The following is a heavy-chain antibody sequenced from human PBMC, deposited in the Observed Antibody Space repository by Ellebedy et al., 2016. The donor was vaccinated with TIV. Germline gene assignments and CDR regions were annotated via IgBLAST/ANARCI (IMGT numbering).Heavy chain of an antibody. Sequence: GESLKISCAASGFTFSDYYMSWIRQAPGKGLEWLSYISNGGSTIYYADSVKGRFTISRDNAKNSLYLQMNSLRAEDTAVYYCARLASTWLVPGYWGQGTLVTVSS. J-gene: IGHJ4*02. D-gene: IGHD6-19*01. CDR1: GFTFSDYY. CDR3: ARLASTWLVPGY. V-gene: IGHV3-11*01. CDR2: ISNGGSTI.